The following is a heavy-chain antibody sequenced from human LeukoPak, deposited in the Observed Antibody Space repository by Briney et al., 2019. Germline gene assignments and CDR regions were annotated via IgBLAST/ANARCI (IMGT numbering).Heavy chain of an antibody. CDR2: IFYSGST. D-gene: IGHD6-19*01. V-gene: IGHV4-59*01. Sequence: SETLSLTCTVSGGSISSYYWSWIRQPPGKGLEWIAHIFYSGSTNYNPSLKSRVTISIDTSKNQFSLKVSSVTAADTAVYYCARADSSGWYPEFDYWGQGTLVTVSS. CDR1: GGSISSYY. CDR3: ARADSSGWYPEFDY. J-gene: IGHJ4*02.